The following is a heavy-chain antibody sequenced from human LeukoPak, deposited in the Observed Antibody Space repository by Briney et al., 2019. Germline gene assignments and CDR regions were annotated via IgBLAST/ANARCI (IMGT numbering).Heavy chain of an antibody. CDR1: GFTFSSYE. Sequence: GGSLRLSCAASGFTFSSYEMNWFRQAPGKGLEWVSYISSSGSTIYYADSVKGRFTISRDNAKNSLYLQMNSLRAEDTAVYYCAWDDILTGSSSFDYWGQGTLVTVSS. J-gene: IGHJ4*02. D-gene: IGHD3-9*01. CDR3: AWDDILTGSSSFDY. V-gene: IGHV3-48*03. CDR2: ISSSGSTI.